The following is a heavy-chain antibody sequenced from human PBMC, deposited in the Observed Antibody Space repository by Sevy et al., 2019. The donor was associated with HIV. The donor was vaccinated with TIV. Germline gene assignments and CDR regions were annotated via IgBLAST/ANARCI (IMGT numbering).Heavy chain of an antibody. V-gene: IGHV4-39*01. CDR3: ARHGGLVDRAFDY. CDR1: GVSISGSDYD. Sequence: SETLSLTCTVSGVSISGSDYDWGWIRQPPGKGLEWFGSMYYSGSTHYNPSLKSRVTVSIDTSKNQFSLKLTSVTAADTAVYYCARHGGLVDRAFDYWGQGSLVTVSS. CDR2: MYYSGST. D-gene: IGHD2-8*02. J-gene: IGHJ4*02.